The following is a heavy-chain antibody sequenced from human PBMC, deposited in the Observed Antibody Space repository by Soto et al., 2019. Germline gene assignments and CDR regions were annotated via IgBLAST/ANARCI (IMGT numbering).Heavy chain of an antibody. CDR3: ATDKFLSTLPPFHAFDI. CDR1: GYTLTELS. Sequence: QVQLVQSGAEVKKPGASVKVSCKVSGYTLTELSMHWVRQAPGKGLEWMGGFDPEDGETIYAQKFQGRVTMTEDTSTYSAYMELSSLRSQDTAVYYCATDKFLSTLPPFHAFDISFQGTMVTVSS. J-gene: IGHJ3*02. D-gene: IGHD3-3*01. V-gene: IGHV1-24*01. CDR2: FDPEDGET.